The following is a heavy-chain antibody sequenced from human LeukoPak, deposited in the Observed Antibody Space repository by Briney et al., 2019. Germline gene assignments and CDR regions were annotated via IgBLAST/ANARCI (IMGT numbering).Heavy chain of an antibody. Sequence: PSQTLSLTCTVSGGSISSGSYYWSWIRRPAGKGLEWIGRIYTSGSTNYNPSLKSRVTISVDTSKNQFSLKLSSVTAADTAVYYCAKSGGYGLIDYWGQGTLVTVSS. V-gene: IGHV4-61*02. CDR2: IYTSGST. D-gene: IGHD1-26*01. CDR1: GGSISSGSYY. J-gene: IGHJ4*02. CDR3: AKSGGYGLIDY.